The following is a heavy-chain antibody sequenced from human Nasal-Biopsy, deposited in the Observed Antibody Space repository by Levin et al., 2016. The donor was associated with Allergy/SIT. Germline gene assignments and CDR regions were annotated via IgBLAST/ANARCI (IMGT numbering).Heavy chain of an antibody. CDR2: IWSDGSKE. Sequence: GESLKISCAASGFSFSTYGMNWVRRAPGKGLEWLSVIWSDGSKEQYADSVKGRFTISRDNDRNMVFLQMNNLRVEDTAVYYCVRDMVGHSSSWSNSDYFHDWGQGTLVTVSS. J-gene: IGHJ1*01. CDR3: VRDMVGHSSSWSNSDYFHD. D-gene: IGHD6-13*01. V-gene: IGHV3-33*01. CDR1: GFSFSTYG.